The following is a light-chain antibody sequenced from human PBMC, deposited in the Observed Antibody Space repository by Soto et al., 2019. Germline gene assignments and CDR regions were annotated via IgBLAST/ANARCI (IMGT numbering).Light chain of an antibody. CDR1: RGHSSYI. CDR2: LEGSGSY. Sequence: QLVLTQSSSAPASLGSSVKLTCTLSRGHSSYIIAWHQQQPGKAPRYLMKLEGSGSYNKGSGVPDRFSGSSSGTDRYLTISNLQSEDEADYYCETWDSNTRVFGTGTKVTVL. J-gene: IGLJ1*01. V-gene: IGLV4-60*03. CDR3: ETWDSNTRV.